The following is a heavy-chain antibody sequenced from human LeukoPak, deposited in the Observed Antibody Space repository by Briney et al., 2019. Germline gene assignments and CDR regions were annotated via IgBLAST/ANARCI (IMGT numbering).Heavy chain of an antibody. D-gene: IGHD6-19*01. V-gene: IGHV3-7*02. CDR2: IKQDGSEK. Sequence: GGSLRLSCAASGFTFSSYWMSWVRQAPGKGLEWVANIKQDGSEKNYVDSVKGRFTISRDNAKNSMYLQMNSLRVEDTAVYYCARQWLAFDYWGQGALVTVSS. CDR1: GFTFSSYW. CDR3: ARQWLAFDY. J-gene: IGHJ4*02.